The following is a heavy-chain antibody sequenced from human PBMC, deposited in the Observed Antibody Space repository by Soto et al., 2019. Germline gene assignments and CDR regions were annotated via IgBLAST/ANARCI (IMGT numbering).Heavy chain of an antibody. Sequence: ASVKVSCKASGYTFTSYAMHWVRQAPGQRLEWMGWINAGNGNTKYSQKFQGRVTITRDTSASTAYMELSSLRSEDAAVYYCARDTLGYCSSTSCYRSSMDVWGQGTTVTVSS. J-gene: IGHJ6*02. CDR3: ARDTLGYCSSTSCYRSSMDV. CDR2: INAGNGNT. V-gene: IGHV1-3*01. D-gene: IGHD2-2*01. CDR1: GYTFTSYA.